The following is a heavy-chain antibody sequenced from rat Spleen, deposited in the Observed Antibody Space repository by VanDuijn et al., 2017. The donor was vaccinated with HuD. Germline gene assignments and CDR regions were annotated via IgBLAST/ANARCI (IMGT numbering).Heavy chain of an antibody. J-gene: IGHJ4*01. CDR3: ARDGHSDGTYYVMDA. Sequence: QVQLKESGPGLVQPSQTLSLTCTVSGLSLNRNSVSWIRQPPGKGLEWMGVIWSNGGTDYNSAIKSRLSISRDTSKSQVFLKMNGLQTEDTATYYCARDGHSDGTYYVMDAWGQGASVTVSS. D-gene: IGHD1-12*02. V-gene: IGHV2-47*01. CDR1: GLSLNRNS. CDR2: IWSNGGT.